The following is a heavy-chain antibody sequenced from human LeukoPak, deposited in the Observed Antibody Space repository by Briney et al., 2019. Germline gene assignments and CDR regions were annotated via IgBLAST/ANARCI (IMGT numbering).Heavy chain of an antibody. CDR1: GYTFTGYY. CDR3: ARDLQSTVVTVFYAFDI. J-gene: IGHJ3*02. D-gene: IGHD4-23*01. CDR2: INPNSGGT. Sequence: ASVKVSCKASGYTFTGYYMHWVRQAPGQGLEWMGWINPNSGGTNYAQKFQGRVTMTRDTSISTAYMELSRLRSDDTAVYYCARDLQSTVVTVFYAFDIWGQGTMVTVSS. V-gene: IGHV1-2*02.